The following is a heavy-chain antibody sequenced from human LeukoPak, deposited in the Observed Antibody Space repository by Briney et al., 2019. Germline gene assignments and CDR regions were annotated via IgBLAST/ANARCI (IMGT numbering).Heavy chain of an antibody. CDR3: ARESPSDLGGSNDFDS. D-gene: IGHD3-16*01. CDR1: GYPISRGYY. J-gene: IGHJ4*02. CDR2: ISHRGRA. Sequence: PSETLSLTCSVSGYPISRGYYWGWIRQPPGKGLAWIGSISHRGRAYYNPSLKSRVTISLDTSKNQFSLKLSSVTAADTAVYYCARESPSDLGGSNDFDSWGQGTLVTVSS. V-gene: IGHV4-38-2*02.